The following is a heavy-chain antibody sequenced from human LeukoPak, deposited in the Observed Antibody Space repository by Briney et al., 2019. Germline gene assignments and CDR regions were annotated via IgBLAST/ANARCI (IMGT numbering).Heavy chain of an antibody. CDR2: INPSGGST. Sequence: ASVKVSCKASGYTYTSYYMHWVRQAPGQGLEWMGIINPSGGSTSYPQKFQGRVTMTRDTSTSTVYMELSSLRSEDTAVYYCAKAAQDVVLVPTALSFDNWGQGTLVTVSS. J-gene: IGHJ4*02. V-gene: IGHV1-46*01. CDR1: GYTYTSYY. D-gene: IGHD2-2*01. CDR3: AKAAQDVVLVPTALSFDN.